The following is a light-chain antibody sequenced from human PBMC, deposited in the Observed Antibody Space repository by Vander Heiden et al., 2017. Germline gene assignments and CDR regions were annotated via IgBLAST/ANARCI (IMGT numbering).Light chain of an antibody. J-gene: IGKJ2*01. CDR1: QSVSSN. Sequence: EIVMTQSPATLSVSPGERATLSCRASQSVSSNLAWYQQKPGQAPRLLIYGASTRDTGIPARLSGSGYGKEFTLTISSRQSEDFAVYYCQQYNNSPPYTFGQGTKLEIK. CDR2: GAS. V-gene: IGKV3-15*01. CDR3: QQYNNSPPYT.